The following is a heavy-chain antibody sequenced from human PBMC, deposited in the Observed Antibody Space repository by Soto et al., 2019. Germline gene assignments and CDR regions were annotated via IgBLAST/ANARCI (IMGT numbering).Heavy chain of an antibody. CDR2: ISSSSSYI. V-gene: IGHV3-21*01. D-gene: IGHD3-22*01. J-gene: IGHJ4*02. Sequence: GGSLRLSCAASGFTFSSYSMNWVRQAPGEGLEWVSSISSSSSYIYYADSVKGRFTISRDNAKNSLYLQMNSLRAEDTAVYYCPRDSYDSSGYSTPFDYWGQGTLVTVSS. CDR1: GFTFSSYS. CDR3: PRDSYDSSGYSTPFDY.